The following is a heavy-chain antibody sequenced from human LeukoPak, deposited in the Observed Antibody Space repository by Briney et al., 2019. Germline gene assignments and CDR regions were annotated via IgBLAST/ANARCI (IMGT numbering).Heavy chain of an antibody. CDR3: ARVGGYCSSTSCYGVHYYYMDV. J-gene: IGHJ6*03. V-gene: IGHV4-61*02. CDR2: IYTSGST. CDR1: GGSISSGSYY. D-gene: IGHD2-2*01. Sequence: SQTLSLTCTVSGGSISSGSYYWSWIRRPAGKGLEWIGRIYTSGSTNYNPSLKSRVTISVDTSKNQFSLKLSSVTAADTAVYYCARVGGYCSSTSCYGVHYYYMDVWGKGTTVTISS.